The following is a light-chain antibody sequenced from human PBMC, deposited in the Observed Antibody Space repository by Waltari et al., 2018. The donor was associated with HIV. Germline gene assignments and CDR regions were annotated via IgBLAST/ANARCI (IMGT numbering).Light chain of an antibody. Sequence: LTQSPAPPSVSPGERVTLPCRASQGLTANLAWYPQRPGQAPRLLSYGASSRATDIPARFTGSGAGTDDTHTSSSEESEDCAVYYCQQNIHWPPYTFGQGTKL. J-gene: IGKJ2*01. CDR2: GAS. V-gene: IGKV3-15*01. CDR1: QGLTAN. CDR3: QQNIHWPPYT.